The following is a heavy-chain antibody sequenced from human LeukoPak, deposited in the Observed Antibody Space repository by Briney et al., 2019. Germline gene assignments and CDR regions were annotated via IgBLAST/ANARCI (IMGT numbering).Heavy chain of an antibody. CDR1: GFTFSSYS. CDR2: ISYDGSK. V-gene: IGHV3-30*03. CDR3: AVLGATFATERRRAFDI. Sequence: GGSLRLSCAASGFTFSSYSMNWVRQAPGKGLEWVAVISYDGSKYYADSVKGRFTISRDNSKNTLYLQMNSLRAEDTAVYYCAVLGATFATERRRAFDIWGQGTMVTVSS. D-gene: IGHD1-26*01. J-gene: IGHJ3*02.